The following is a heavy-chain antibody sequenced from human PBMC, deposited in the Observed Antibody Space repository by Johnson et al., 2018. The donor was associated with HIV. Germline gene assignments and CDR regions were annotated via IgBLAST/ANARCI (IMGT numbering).Heavy chain of an antibody. V-gene: IGHV3-7*03. CDR3: ARGDHYDSSGFYFGAAFDS. CDR2: IKTDGSEK. Sequence: MQLVESGGGVVQPGRSLRLSCAVSGFTFSSHWMTWVRQAPGKGLEWVANIKTDGSEKYYVDSVKGRFTISRDNARNSVYLQMNSLRAEDTAVYYCARGDHYDSSGFYFGAAFDSWGQGTMVTVSS. J-gene: IGHJ3*02. CDR1: GFTFSSHW. D-gene: IGHD3-22*01.